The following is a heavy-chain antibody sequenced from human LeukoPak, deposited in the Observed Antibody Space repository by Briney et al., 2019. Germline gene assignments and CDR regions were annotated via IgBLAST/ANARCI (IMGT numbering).Heavy chain of an antibody. CDR3: VRDEDITDSSPFDY. J-gene: IGHJ4*02. Sequence: GGSLRLSCAASGFTVSSNYMTWVRQAPGKGLEWVSVIYSGGGTYYAESVKGRFTISRDISKNTLYLQMHSLRAEDTAVYYCVRDEDITDSSPFDYWGQGTLVTVSS. CDR1: GFTVSSNY. D-gene: IGHD3-22*01. CDR2: IYSGGGT. V-gene: IGHV3-66*01.